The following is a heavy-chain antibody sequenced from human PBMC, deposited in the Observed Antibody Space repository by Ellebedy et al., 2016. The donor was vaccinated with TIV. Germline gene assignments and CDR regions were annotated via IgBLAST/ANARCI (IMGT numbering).Heavy chain of an antibody. V-gene: IGHV1-3*01. CDR2: INAGNGNT. Sequence: AASVKVSCKASGYTFTSYAMHWVRQAPGQRLEWMGWINAGNGNTKYSQKFQGRVTITRDTSASTAYMELSSLRSEDTAVDYCARDPGRSSWYLIDYWGQGTLVTVSS. CDR1: GYTFTSYA. CDR3: ARDPGRSSWYLIDY. D-gene: IGHD6-13*01. J-gene: IGHJ4*02.